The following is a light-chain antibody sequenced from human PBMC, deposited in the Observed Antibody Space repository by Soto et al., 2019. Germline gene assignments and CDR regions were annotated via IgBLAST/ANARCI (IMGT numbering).Light chain of an antibody. J-gene: IGKJ4*01. CDR1: QSISSY. CDR3: QQYGYSPRT. Sequence: DIQMTQSPSSLSAAVGDGVSITCRASQSISSYLNWYQQKPGKAPKLLIYAASSLQSGVPSRFSGSGSGTDFTLTIRRLESEDFAVYYCQQYGYSPRTFGGGTKVDIK. V-gene: IGKV1-39*01. CDR2: AAS.